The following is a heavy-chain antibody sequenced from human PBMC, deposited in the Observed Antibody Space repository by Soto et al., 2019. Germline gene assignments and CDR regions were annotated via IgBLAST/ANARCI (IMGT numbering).Heavy chain of an antibody. Sequence: QVQLVQSGAEVKKPGASVKVSCKVSGYTLTELSMHWVRQAPGKGLEWMGGFDPEEGETIYAQKFQGRVTMTEDTSTDTAYMELSSLRSEDTAVYYCATSSSSGELHGPSYWYFDLWGRGTLVTVSS. V-gene: IGHV1-24*01. J-gene: IGHJ2*01. CDR2: FDPEEGET. CDR3: ATSSSSGELHGPSYWYFDL. D-gene: IGHD1-26*01. CDR1: GYTLTELS.